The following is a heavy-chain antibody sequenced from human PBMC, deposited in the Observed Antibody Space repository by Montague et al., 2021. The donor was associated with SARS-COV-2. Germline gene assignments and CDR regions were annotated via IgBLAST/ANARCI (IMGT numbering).Heavy chain of an antibody. CDR3: AADYGERDWFDP. V-gene: IGHV4-39*01. CDR1: GGSISSSSCY. CDR2: IYYSGST. Sequence: SETLSLTCTVSGGSISSSSCYWGWIRQPPGKGLEWIGSIYYSGSTYYXPSLKSRVTISVDTSKNQFSLKLSSVTAADTAVYYCAADYGERDWFDPWGQGTLVTVSS. D-gene: IGHD4-17*01. J-gene: IGHJ5*02.